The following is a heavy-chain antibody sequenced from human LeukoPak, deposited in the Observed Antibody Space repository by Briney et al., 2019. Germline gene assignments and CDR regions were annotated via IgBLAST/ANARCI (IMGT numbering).Heavy chain of an antibody. D-gene: IGHD1-26*01. CDR2: ISPNSGDT. V-gene: IGHV1-2*02. CDR3: ARVWDLPFDY. CDR1: RYTLTVYY. Sequence: ASVSVSCKASRYTLTVYYIHWVRQTPGQGLEWMGWISPNSGDTNYAQKFQGRVTMSRDTSISTAYMELGRLGSDDTAVYYCARVWDLPFDYWGQGTLVTVSS. J-gene: IGHJ4*02.